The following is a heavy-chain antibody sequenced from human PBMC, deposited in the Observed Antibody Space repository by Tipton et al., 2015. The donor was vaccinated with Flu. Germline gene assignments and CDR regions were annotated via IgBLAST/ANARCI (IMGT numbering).Heavy chain of an antibody. CDR2: INHGGST. CDR3: ARAPSGGSSIAARPNWFDP. Sequence: TLSLTCAVYGGSFSGYYWSWIRQPPGKGLEWIGEINHGGSTNYNPSLKSRVTISVDTSKNQFSLKLSFVTAADTAVYYCARAPSGGSSIAARPNWFDPWGQGTLVTVSS. D-gene: IGHD6-6*01. CDR1: GGSFSGYY. V-gene: IGHV4-34*01. J-gene: IGHJ5*02.